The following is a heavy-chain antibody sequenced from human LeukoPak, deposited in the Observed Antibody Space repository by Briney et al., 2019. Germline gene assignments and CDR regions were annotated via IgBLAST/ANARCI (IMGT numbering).Heavy chain of an antibody. V-gene: IGHV3-7*01. CDR2: IKQDGSEK. Sequence: PGGSLRLSCAASGFTFSNYWMSWVRQAPGMGLEWVANIKQDGSEKYYVDSVKGRFTISRDNAKNSPYLQMNSLRAEDTAVFYCARRRCSSTSCFFDYWGQGTLVTVSS. J-gene: IGHJ4*02. D-gene: IGHD2-2*01. CDR1: GFTFSNYW. CDR3: ARRRCSSTSCFFDY.